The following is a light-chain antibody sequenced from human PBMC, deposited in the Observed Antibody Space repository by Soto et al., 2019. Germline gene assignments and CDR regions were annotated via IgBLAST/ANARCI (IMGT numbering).Light chain of an antibody. CDR3: RSYTTSSTVE. CDR2: EVS. V-gene: IGLV2-14*01. CDR1: SSDIGGYNY. Sequence: QSVLTQSASVSGSPGQSITISCTETSSDIGGYNYVSWYQKHQDKAPKLTIFEVSNRPSGVSNRFSGSKSGNTTSLTISGFLPEDEADYYCRSYTTSSTVEFGGGTKLTVL. J-gene: IGLJ2*01.